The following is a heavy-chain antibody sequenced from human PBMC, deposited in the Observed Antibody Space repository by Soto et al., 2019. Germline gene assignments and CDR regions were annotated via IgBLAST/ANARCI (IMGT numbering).Heavy chain of an antibody. D-gene: IGHD3-3*01. J-gene: IGHJ4*02. V-gene: IGHV4-4*07. CDR3: ARDNNDFWSLYPLAFDY. Sequence: QVQLQESGPGLVKPSETLSLTCTVSGGSLTKYYWSWIRQPAGKGLGWIGRISTGGNVVSKASLTSRLSMSVDTSKNQFSLRLTSVTAADTAVYYCARDNNDFWSLYPLAFDYWGQGALVTVSS. CDR2: ISTGGNV. CDR1: GGSLTKYY.